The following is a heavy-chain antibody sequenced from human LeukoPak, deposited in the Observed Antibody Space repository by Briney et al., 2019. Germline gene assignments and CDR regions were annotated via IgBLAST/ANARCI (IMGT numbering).Heavy chain of an antibody. CDR1: GFTFSNYW. V-gene: IGHV3-7*03. CDR3: ARDSYDSSGYYDY. Sequence: GGSLRLSCAVSGFTFSNYWMSWVRQAPGKGLEWVANIKQDGSEKNYVDSVKGRFTISRDNAKNSLYLQMNSLRSDDTAVYYCARDSYDSSGYYDYWGQGTLVTVSS. D-gene: IGHD3-22*01. CDR2: IKQDGSEK. J-gene: IGHJ4*02.